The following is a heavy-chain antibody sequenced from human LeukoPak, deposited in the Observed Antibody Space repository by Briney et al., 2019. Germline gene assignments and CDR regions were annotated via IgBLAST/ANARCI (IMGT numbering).Heavy chain of an antibody. Sequence: GRSLRLSCAASGFTFSSYGMHWVRQAPGKGLEWVAVISYDGSNKYYADSVKGRFTISRDNSKNTPYLQMNSLRAEDTAVYYCARSNLAAGTMGNWFDPWGQGTLVTVSS. J-gene: IGHJ5*02. V-gene: IGHV3-30*03. CDR3: ARSNLAAGTMGNWFDP. CDR1: GFTFSSYG. D-gene: IGHD6-13*01. CDR2: ISYDGSNK.